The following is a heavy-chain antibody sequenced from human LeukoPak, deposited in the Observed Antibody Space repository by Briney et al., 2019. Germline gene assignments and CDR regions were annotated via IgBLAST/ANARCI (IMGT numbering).Heavy chain of an antibody. CDR3: AKEGRRTGATIGDY. CDR2: ISYDGSNK. Sequence: GGSLRLSCAASGFTFSSYGMHWVRHAPGKGLEWVAVISYDGSNKYYADSVKGRFTISRDNSKNTLYLQMNSLRAEDTAVYYCAKEGRRTGATIGDYWGQGTLVTVSS. J-gene: IGHJ4*02. V-gene: IGHV3-30*18. D-gene: IGHD5-12*01. CDR1: GFTFSSYG.